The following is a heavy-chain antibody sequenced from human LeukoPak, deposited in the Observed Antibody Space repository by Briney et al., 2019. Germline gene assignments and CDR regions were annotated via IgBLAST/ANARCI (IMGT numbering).Heavy chain of an antibody. V-gene: IGHV5-51*01. J-gene: IGHJ4*02. Sequence: GASLHISSQGSGSSFNSYWIGWVRPMPGKGLEWMGIIYPGDSDTRYSPSLQSQATISAATSITTAYLLCSRITASHTAMSYSTIHLYRGAYYWGVDYWGQGTLVTVSS. CDR1: GSSFNSYW. CDR2: IYPGDSDT. CDR3: TIHLYRGAYYWGVDY. D-gene: IGHD1-26*01.